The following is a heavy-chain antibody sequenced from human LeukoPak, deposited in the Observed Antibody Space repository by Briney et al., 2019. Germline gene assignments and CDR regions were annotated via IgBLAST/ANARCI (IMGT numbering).Heavy chain of an antibody. Sequence: PGGSLRHSCAASGFIFSSDEMTWVRQAPGKGLESVSFISSSADTILYADSVKGRFTISRDNGKNALYLQMNSLRAEDTAVYYCTKERGSYWGQGTLVTVSS. V-gene: IGHV3-48*03. CDR2: ISSSADTI. CDR3: TKERGSY. J-gene: IGHJ4*02. CDR1: GFIFSSDE.